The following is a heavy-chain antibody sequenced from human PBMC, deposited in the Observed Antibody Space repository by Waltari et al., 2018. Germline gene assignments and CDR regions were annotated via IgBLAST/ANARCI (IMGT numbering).Heavy chain of an antibody. CDR1: GGSFSGYY. CDR2: INHSGST. V-gene: IGHV4-34*01. CDR3: ARVLHGAPRSAFDI. D-gene: IGHD1-26*01. Sequence: QVQLQQWGAGLLKPSETLSLTCAVYGGSFSGYYWSWIRQPPGKGLEWIGEINHSGSTNYNPSLKSRVTISVDTSKNQFSLKLSSVTAADTAVYYCARVLHGAPRSAFDIWGQGTMVTVSS. J-gene: IGHJ3*02.